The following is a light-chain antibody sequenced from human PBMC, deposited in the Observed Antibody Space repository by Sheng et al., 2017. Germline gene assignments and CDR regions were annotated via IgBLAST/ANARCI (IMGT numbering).Light chain of an antibody. CDR1: KLGDKY. Sequence: SYELTQPPSVSVSPGQTASISCSGDKLGDKYACWYQQKPGQSPVVIIFQDSKRPSGIPERFAGSNSGNTATLTISGTQSMDEADYYCQAWDSSTGVFGGGTTLTVL. CDR3: QAWDSSTGV. V-gene: IGLV3-1*01. CDR2: QDS. J-gene: IGLJ3*02.